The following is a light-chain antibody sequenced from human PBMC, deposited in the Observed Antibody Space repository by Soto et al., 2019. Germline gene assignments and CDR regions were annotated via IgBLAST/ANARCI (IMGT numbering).Light chain of an antibody. CDR1: QSVSNNY. J-gene: IGKJ1*01. Sequence: EIVLTQSPGTLSLSPGERATLSCRAIQSVSNNYLAWYQQKPGQAPRLLIYGASNRATGIPDRFSGSGSGTDFTLTISRLEPEDFAVYHCQQYGSSGTFGQGTKVDIK. CDR3: QQYGSSGT. V-gene: IGKV3-20*01. CDR2: GAS.